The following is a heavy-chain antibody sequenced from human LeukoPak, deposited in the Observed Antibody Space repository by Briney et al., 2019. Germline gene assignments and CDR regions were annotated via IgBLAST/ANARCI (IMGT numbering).Heavy chain of an antibody. CDR1: GGTFSSYA. CDR3: ARVPQGGVNWFDP. D-gene: IGHD3-16*01. V-gene: IGHV1-69*05. CDR2: IILIFGTA. J-gene: IGHJ5*02. Sequence: GSSVKVSCKASGGTFSSYAISWVRQAPGQGLEWMGGIILIFGTANYAQKFQGRVTITTDESTSTAYMELSSLRSEDTAVYYCARVPQGGVNWFDPWGQGTLVTVSS.